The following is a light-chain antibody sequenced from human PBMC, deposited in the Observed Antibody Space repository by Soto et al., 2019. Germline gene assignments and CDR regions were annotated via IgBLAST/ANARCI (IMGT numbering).Light chain of an antibody. V-gene: IGKV1-6*01. Sequence: AIQMTQSPSSLSASVGDRVTITCRASQGIRNDLGWYQQKPGKAPKLLIYAAYSLQSGVPSRFSGSGSGTDFTLTIRSLQPEDFATYYCLQDYNYPRTFGGGTKVDIK. CDR3: LQDYNYPRT. CDR2: AAY. J-gene: IGKJ4*01. CDR1: QGIRND.